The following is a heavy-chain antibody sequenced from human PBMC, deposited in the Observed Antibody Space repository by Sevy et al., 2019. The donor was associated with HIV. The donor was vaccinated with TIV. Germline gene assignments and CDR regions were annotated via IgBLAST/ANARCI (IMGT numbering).Heavy chain of an antibody. Sequence: ALRLSCAASGFTLSNYWMSWVRQAPGKGLEWVANIEQDGSDKYYVDSVKGRFTISRDNAKNSLYLQMNSLRAEDTAVYYCARDLFSGSYYENYWGQGTLVTVSS. J-gene: IGHJ4*02. D-gene: IGHD1-26*01. CDR3: ARDLFSGSYYENY. V-gene: IGHV3-7*01. CDR2: IEQDGSDK. CDR1: GFTLSNYW.